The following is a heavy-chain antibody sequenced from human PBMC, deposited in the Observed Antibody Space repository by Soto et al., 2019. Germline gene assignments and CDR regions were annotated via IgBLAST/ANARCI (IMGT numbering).Heavy chain of an antibody. CDR2: INPNSGGT. CDR1: GYTFTGYY. V-gene: IGHV1-2*04. CDR3: ARMYSSSRGGYYYYMDV. Sequence: QVQLVQSGAEVKKPGASVKVSCKASGYTFTGYYMHWVRQAPGQGLEWMGWINPNSGGTNYAQKFQGWVTMTRDTSSSTAYMELSRLRSDDTAVYYCARMYSSSRGGYYYYMDVWGKGTTVTVSS. J-gene: IGHJ6*03. D-gene: IGHD6-6*01.